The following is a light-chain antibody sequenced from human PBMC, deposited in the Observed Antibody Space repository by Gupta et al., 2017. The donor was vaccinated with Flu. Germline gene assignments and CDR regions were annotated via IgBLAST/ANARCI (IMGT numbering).Light chain of an antibody. V-gene: IGKV3-20*01. CDR2: RAS. CDR3: QQEGCSPYT. Sequence: GTLYLSPGERGTLSCRASQSLRDTYLAWYQHKPGQAPRLLIHRASNRATGTPDRFSGSGSGTDFTLTINRLEPEDFAVYYCQQEGCSPYTFGQGTKVEI. CDR1: QSLRDTY. J-gene: IGKJ2*01.